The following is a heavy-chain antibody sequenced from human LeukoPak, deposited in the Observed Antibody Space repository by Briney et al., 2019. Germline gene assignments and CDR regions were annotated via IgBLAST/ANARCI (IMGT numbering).Heavy chain of an antibody. CDR2: INPNSGGT. CDR1: GYTFTGYY. Sequence: GASVKVSCKASGYTFTGYYIHWVRQAPGQGLEWMGWINPNSGGTNYAQKFQGRVTMTRDKYISTAYMELTRLGSDDTAVYYCARDGSLGYWGQGTLVTVSS. V-gene: IGHV1-2*02. J-gene: IGHJ4*02. CDR3: ARDGSLGY. D-gene: IGHD5-12*01.